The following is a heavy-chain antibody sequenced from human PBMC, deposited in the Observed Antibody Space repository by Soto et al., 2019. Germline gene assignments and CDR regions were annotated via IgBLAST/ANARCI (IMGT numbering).Heavy chain of an antibody. Sequence: QVQLVESGGGVVQPGRSLRLSCAASGFTFSSYGMHWVRQAPGKGLEWVAVISYDGSNKYYADSVKGRFTISRDNSKNTLYLQMNSLRAEDTAVYYCAKWTIAAAGTLWYWGQGTLVTVSS. D-gene: IGHD6-13*01. CDR2: ISYDGSNK. CDR1: GFTFSSYG. CDR3: AKWTIAAAGTLWY. V-gene: IGHV3-30*18. J-gene: IGHJ4*02.